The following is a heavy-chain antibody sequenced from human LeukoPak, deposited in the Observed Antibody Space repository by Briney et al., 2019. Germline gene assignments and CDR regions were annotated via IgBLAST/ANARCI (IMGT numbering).Heavy chain of an antibody. V-gene: IGHV4-59*01. CDR3: ARVWPYNWFDP. CDR1: GGSISSYY. D-gene: IGHD2-21*01. CDR2: IYYNGRT. Sequence: PSETLSLTCAVSGGSISSYYWSWIRQSPGRGLEYIGHIYYNGRTDYNPSLKSRVTISVDTSKNQFSLKLSSVTAADTAVYYCARVWPYNWFDPWGQGTLVTVSS. J-gene: IGHJ5*02.